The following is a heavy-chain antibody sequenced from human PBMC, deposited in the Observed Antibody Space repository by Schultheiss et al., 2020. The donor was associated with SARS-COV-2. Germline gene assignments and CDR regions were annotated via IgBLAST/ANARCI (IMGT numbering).Heavy chain of an antibody. D-gene: IGHD6-6*01. CDR2: IYSGGST. J-gene: IGHJ6*02. CDR1: GFTVSSNY. V-gene: IGHV3-53*01. Sequence: GGSLRLSCAASGFTVSSNYMSWVRQAPGKGLEWVSVIYSGGSTYYADSVKGRFTISRDNSKNTLYLQMNSLRAEDTAVYYCARDCLYSSSLFAYYYYGMDVWGQGTTVTVSS. CDR3: ARDCLYSSSLFAYYYYGMDV.